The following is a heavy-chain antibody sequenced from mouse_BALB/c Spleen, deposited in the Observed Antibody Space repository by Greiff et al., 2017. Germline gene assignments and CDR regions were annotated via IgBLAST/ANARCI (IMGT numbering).Heavy chain of an antibody. CDR3: ARESYDYDGVFDY. Sequence: EVMLVESGGGLVQPGGSLKLSCAASGFTFSSYGMSWVRQTPDKRLELVATINSNGGSTYYPDSVKGRFTISRDNAKNTLYLQMSSLKSEDTAMYYCARESYDYDGVFDYWGQGTSVTVSS. D-gene: IGHD2-4*01. CDR1: GFTFSSYG. J-gene: IGHJ4*01. V-gene: IGHV5-6-3*01. CDR2: INSNGGST.